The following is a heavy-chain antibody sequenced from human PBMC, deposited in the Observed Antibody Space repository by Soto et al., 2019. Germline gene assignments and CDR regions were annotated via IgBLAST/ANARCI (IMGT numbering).Heavy chain of an antibody. CDR1: GGSISSYY. Sequence: LSLTCTVSGGSISSYYWSWIRQPPGKGLEWIGYIYYSGSTNYNPSLKSRVTISVDTSKNQFSLKLSSVTAADTAVYYCARAYSSSVGWFDPWGQGTLVTVSS. CDR2: IYYSGST. J-gene: IGHJ5*02. V-gene: IGHV4-59*01. CDR3: ARAYSSSVGWFDP. D-gene: IGHD6-6*01.